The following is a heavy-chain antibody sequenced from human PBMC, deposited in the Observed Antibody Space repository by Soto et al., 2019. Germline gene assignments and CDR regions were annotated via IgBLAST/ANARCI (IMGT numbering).Heavy chain of an antibody. J-gene: IGHJ4*02. D-gene: IGHD3-3*01. CDR2: MSGSGGST. CDR3: AKTNEFRSGYGFDY. CDR1: GFTFSSDA. V-gene: IGHV3-23*01. Sequence: EVQLLESGGGLVQPGGSLRLSCAASGFTFSSDAMSWVRQAPGKGLEWVSAMSGSGGSTYYADSVKGRFTISRDNSKNTLYLQMNSLRAEDTAVYYCAKTNEFRSGYGFDYWGQGTLVTGSS.